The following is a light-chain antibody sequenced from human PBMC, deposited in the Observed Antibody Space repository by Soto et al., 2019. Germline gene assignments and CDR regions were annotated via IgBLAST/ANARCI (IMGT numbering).Light chain of an antibody. CDR3: QQYGTSPWT. V-gene: IGKV3-11*01. Sequence: EVVLTQSPATMSLYPGEGATLSCRASQSVSTYLGWYQQKPGQAPRLLIFEASKRATGIPDRISGSGSGTDFTLTISSLEPEDFAVYYCQQYGTSPWTFGQGTKVEIK. CDR1: QSVSTY. J-gene: IGKJ1*01. CDR2: EAS.